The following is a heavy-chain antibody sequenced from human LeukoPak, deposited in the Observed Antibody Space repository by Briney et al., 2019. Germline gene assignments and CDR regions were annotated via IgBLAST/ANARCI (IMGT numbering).Heavy chain of an antibody. Sequence: GGSLRLSCAASGFTFSSYAMSWVRQAPGKGLEWVAVISYDGSNKYYADSVKGRFTISRDNSKNTLYLQMNSLRAEDTAVYYCARDRGSSSWYSFDYWGQGTLVTVSS. D-gene: IGHD6-13*01. CDR2: ISYDGSNK. J-gene: IGHJ4*02. V-gene: IGHV3-30*04. CDR3: ARDRGSSSWYSFDY. CDR1: GFTFSSYA.